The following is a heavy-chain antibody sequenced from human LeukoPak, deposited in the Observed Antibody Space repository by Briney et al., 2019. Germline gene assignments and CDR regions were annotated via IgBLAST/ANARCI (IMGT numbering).Heavy chain of an antibody. J-gene: IGHJ6*03. CDR2: ISSSGSTI. CDR3: ARGRDSSDYYYYYMDV. V-gene: IGHV3-11*04. CDR1: GFTFSDYY. Sequence: GGSLRLSCAASGFTFSDYYMSWIRQAPGKGLEWVSYISSSGSTIYYADSVKGRFTISRDNAKNSLYLQMNSLRAEDTAVYYCARGRDSSDYYYYYMDVWGKGTTVTVSS. D-gene: IGHD3-22*01.